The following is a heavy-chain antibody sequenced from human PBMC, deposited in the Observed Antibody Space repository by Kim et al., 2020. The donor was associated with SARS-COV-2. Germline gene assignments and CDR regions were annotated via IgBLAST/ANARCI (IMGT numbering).Heavy chain of an antibody. Sequence: ASVKVSCKASGYTFTSYAMHWVRQAPGQRLEWMGWINAGNGNTKYSQKFQGRVTITRDTSASTAYMELSSLRSEDTAVYYCASYYDSSGYHLVALDYWGQGTLVTVSS. V-gene: IGHV1-3*01. CDR2: INAGNGNT. CDR3: ASYYDSSGYHLVALDY. D-gene: IGHD3-22*01. CDR1: GYTFTSYA. J-gene: IGHJ4*02.